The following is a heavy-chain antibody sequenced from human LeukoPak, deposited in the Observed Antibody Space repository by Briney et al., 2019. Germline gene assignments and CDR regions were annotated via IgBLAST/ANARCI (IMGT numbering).Heavy chain of an antibody. Sequence: GGSLRLSCAASGFTXSSYAMHWVRQAPGKGLEWVAVISYDGSNKYYADSVKGRFTISRDNSKNTLYLQMNSLRAEDTAVYYCARNDYGDYSPPPPDYWGQGTLVTVSS. D-gene: IGHD4-17*01. J-gene: IGHJ4*02. CDR3: ARNDYGDYSPPPPDY. CDR1: GFTXSSYA. CDR2: ISYDGSNK. V-gene: IGHV3-30-3*01.